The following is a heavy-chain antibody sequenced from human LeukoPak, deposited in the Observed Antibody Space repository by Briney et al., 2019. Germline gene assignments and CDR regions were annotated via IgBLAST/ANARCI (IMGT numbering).Heavy chain of an antibody. Sequence: ASVKVSCKASGYTFTSYDINWVRQATGQGLEWMGWMNPNSGNTGYAQKFQGRVTMTRNTSISTAYMELSSLRSEDTAVYYCARGRMGSGYGYTRLGNWGQGTLVTVSS. V-gene: IGHV1-8*01. D-gene: IGHD5-12*01. J-gene: IGHJ4*02. CDR3: ARGRMGSGYGYTRLGN. CDR2: MNPNSGNT. CDR1: GYTFTSYD.